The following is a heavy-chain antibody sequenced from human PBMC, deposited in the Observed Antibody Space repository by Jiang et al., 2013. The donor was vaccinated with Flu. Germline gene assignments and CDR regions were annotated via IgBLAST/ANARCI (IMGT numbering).Heavy chain of an antibody. V-gene: IGHV4-34*01. D-gene: IGHD3-10*01. Sequence: QTLSLTCAVSGGSFSGYYWTWIRQPPGKGLEWIGEIDPFGNTNYNPSLKSRVTISVGTSKNQFSLKLSSVTAADTAVYYCARDWYYGSGDAFDIWGQGTMVTVSS. CDR1: GGSFSGYY. CDR2: IDPFGNT. J-gene: IGHJ3*02. CDR3: ARDWYYGSGDAFDI.